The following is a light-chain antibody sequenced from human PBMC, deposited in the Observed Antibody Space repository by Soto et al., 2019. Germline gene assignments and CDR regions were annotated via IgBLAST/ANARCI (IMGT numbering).Light chain of an antibody. CDR1: QSVTNNF. V-gene: IGKV3-20*01. CDR2: AAS. J-gene: IGKJ2*01. CDR3: QQYGRSPLLYT. Sequence: EIVLTQSPGTLSLSPGEGATLSCRASQSVTNNFLAWYQQKPGQAPRLLIYAASTRAAGVPDRFSSSGSGTEFTLTITRLEPEDFAVYYCQQYGRSPLLYTFGQGTKLGVK.